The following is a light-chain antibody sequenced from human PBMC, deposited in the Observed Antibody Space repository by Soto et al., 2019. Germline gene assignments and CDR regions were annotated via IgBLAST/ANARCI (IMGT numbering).Light chain of an antibody. CDR3: QQYGNSPWT. Sequence: PGERATLSCRASQRVTRLAWYQQKPGQAPRLLIYDASSRATGIPDRFSGGGSGTDFTLTINRLEPEDFAVYYCQQYGNSPWTFGQGTKVEIK. V-gene: IGKV3-20*01. J-gene: IGKJ1*01. CDR2: DAS. CDR1: QRVTR.